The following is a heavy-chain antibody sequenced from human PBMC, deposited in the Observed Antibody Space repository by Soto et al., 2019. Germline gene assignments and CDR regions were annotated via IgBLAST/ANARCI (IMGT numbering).Heavy chain of an antibody. D-gene: IGHD5-18*01. CDR2: INADGSQK. Sequence: EVQLVESGGGLVQPGGSLRLSCAASGFALSRYWMSWVRQAPGKGLEWVANINADGSQKYYVDSVRGLFTFSRDNVKCSLYLQMNSLRVEDMVVYYCARSCYTDGKGYWGQGTLVTVSS. CDR1: GFALSRYW. CDR3: ARSCYTDGKGY. J-gene: IGHJ4*02. V-gene: IGHV3-7*01.